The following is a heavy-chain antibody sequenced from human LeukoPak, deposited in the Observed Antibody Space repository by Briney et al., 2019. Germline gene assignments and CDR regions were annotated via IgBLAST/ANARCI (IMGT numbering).Heavy chain of an antibody. D-gene: IGHD3-22*01. CDR1: GYTFTSYA. J-gene: IGHJ3*02. CDR2: INPNSGGT. V-gene: IGHV1-2*02. Sequence: ASVKVSCKASGYTFTSYAMNWVRQAPGQGLEWMGWINPNSGGTNYAQKFQGRVTMTRDTSISTAYMELSRLRSDDTAVYYCARAPDDSSGYWYAFDIWGQGTMVTVSS. CDR3: ARAPDDSSGYWYAFDI.